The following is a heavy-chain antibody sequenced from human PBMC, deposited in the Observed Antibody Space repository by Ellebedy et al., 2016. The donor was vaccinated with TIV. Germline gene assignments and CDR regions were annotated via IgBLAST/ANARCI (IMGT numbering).Heavy chain of an antibody. D-gene: IGHD7-27*01. CDR3: ARDMAWGNERVNDAFDI. J-gene: IGHJ3*02. Sequence: GGSLRLSCAASGFTFNSYWMTWVRQAPGKGLEWVANINQDGSDKYYVDSLKGRFTISSDNAQNSLYLRLNGLRADDTGVYFCARDMAWGNERVNDAFDIWGHGTSVVVSS. CDR2: INQDGSDK. CDR1: GFTFNSYW. V-gene: IGHV3-7*01.